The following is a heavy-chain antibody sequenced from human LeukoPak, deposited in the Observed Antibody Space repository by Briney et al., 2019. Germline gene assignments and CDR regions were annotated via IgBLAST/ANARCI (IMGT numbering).Heavy chain of an antibody. J-gene: IGHJ4*02. CDR1: GYTFTSYG. CDR3: ARDQEGFDY. CDR2: IIPVFGTA. Sequence: SVKVSCKASGYTFTSYGISWVRQAPGQGLEWMGGIIPVFGTANYAQKFQGRVTVTRDTSTSTVHMELSGLRSEDTAVYYCARDQEGFDYWGQGTLVTVSS. V-gene: IGHV1-69*05.